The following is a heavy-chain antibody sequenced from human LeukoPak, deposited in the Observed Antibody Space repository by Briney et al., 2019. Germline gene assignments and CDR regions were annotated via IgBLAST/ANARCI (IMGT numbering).Heavy chain of an antibody. CDR3: ARGPIFGVVIIAPNWFDP. Sequence: ASVKVSCKASGYTFTGYYMHWVRQAPGQGLEWMGWINPNSGGTNYAQKVQGRVTMTRDTSISTAYMELSRLRSDDTAVYYCARGPIFGVVIIAPNWFDPWGQGTLVTVSS. CDR2: INPNSGGT. D-gene: IGHD3-3*01. J-gene: IGHJ5*02. V-gene: IGHV1-2*02. CDR1: GYTFTGYY.